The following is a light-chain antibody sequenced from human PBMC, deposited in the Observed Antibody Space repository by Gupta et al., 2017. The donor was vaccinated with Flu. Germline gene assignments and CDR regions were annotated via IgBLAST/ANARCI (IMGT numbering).Light chain of an antibody. CDR2: DGS. Sequence: EIVLTQSPATLSSSPGDRATLSCRASQGIGSFLAWYQQKPGQSPRLLMYDGSKRATGTPGRFSGSGSGTEFTLTISFLEPEDFALYYCQQRSSWPDTFGGGTKVEIK. CDR1: QGIGSF. J-gene: IGKJ4*01. CDR3: QQRSSWPDT. V-gene: IGKV3-11*01.